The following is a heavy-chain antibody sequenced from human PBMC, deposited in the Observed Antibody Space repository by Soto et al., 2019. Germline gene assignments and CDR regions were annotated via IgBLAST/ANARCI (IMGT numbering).Heavy chain of an antibody. J-gene: IGHJ1*01. CDR1: GGSISSSSYY. V-gene: IGHV4-39*01. D-gene: IGHD6-19*01. Sequence: QLQLQESGPGLVKKPSETLSLTCTVSGGSISSSSYYWGWIRQPPGKGLEWIGSIYYSGSTYYNPSLKSRVTISVDTSKNQFSLKLSSVTAADTAVYYCARGSGWYGGTFQHWGQGTLVTVSS. CDR2: IYYSGST. CDR3: ARGSGWYGGTFQH.